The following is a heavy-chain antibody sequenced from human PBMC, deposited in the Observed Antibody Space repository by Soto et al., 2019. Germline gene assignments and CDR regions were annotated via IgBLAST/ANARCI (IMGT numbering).Heavy chain of an antibody. CDR3: ARHAAYYSVWGKSDGSDY. J-gene: IGHJ4*02. D-gene: IGHD3-16*01. CDR2: MYYSGAT. CDR1: GGSISSNSYY. Sequence: PSETLSLTCTVSGGSISSNSYYWDWIRQPPGKGLEWIGSMYYSGATYHNPSLQSRVTISVDTSKNQFSLHLSAVNDADTAGYYCARHAAYYSVWGKSDGSDYWGQGTLVTVSS. V-gene: IGHV4-39*01.